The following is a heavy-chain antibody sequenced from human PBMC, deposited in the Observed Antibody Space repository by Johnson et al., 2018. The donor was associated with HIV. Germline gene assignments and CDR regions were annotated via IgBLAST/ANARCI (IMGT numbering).Heavy chain of an antibody. CDR3: ARVTCPVTTARYGAFDI. V-gene: IGHV3-30-3*01. D-gene: IGHD4-17*01. J-gene: IGHJ3*02. Sequence: VQLVESGGGVVQPGGSLRLSCAASGFTFSSYAMHWVRQAPGKGLEWVAVISYDGNNKYYADSVKGRFTISRENSKNTLYLQINSLRAEDTAVYYCARVTCPVTTARYGAFDIWGQGTMVTVSS. CDR2: ISYDGNNK. CDR1: GFTFSSYA.